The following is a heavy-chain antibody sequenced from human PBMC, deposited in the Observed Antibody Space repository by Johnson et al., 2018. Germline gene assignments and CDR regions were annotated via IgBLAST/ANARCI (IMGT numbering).Heavy chain of an antibody. D-gene: IGHD3-9*01. J-gene: IGHJ1*01. Sequence: QLVQSGGGLVQPGRSLRLSCAASGFTFSSYDMHWVRQATGKGLEWVSAIGTAGDTYYPGSVKGRFTISRENAKNSLYLQMNSLRAEDTAVYYCAKDGRLLRYFDWAVIFQHWGQGTLGTVSS. CDR1: GFTFSSYD. CDR3: AKDGRLLRYFDWAVIFQH. V-gene: IGHV3-13*01. CDR2: IGTAGDT.